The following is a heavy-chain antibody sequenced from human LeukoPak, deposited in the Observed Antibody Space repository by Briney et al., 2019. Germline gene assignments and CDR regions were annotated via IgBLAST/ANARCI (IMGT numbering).Heavy chain of an antibody. CDR2: INPSGGST. CDR3: ARDNSVEDTAWWFGP. V-gene: IGHV1-46*01. CDR1: GYTFTSYY. D-gene: IGHD4-23*01. Sequence: GASVKVSCKASGYTFTSYYMHWVRQAPGQGLEWMGIINPSGGSTSYAQKFQGRVIMTRDMSTSTDYMELSSLRSEDTAVYYCARDNSVEDTAWWFGPWGQGTLVTVSS. J-gene: IGHJ5*02.